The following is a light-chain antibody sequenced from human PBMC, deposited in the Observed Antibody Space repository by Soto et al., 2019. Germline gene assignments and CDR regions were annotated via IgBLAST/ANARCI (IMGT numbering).Light chain of an antibody. Sequence: QSALTQPASVSDSPGQSITISCTGTSSDVGGSNFVSWYQQHPGKPPKLIIYDVANRPSGVSNRFSGSNSGSTASLIISRLQTEDEADYYCVSYTSSTTDVFGTGTKLTVL. CDR1: SSDVGGSNF. CDR2: DVA. V-gene: IGLV2-14*03. J-gene: IGLJ1*01. CDR3: VSYTSSTTDV.